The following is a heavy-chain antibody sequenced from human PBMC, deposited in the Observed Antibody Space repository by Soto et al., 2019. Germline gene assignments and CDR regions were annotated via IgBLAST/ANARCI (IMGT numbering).Heavy chain of an antibody. CDR3: ARSYFNYYGSGSVDY. D-gene: IGHD3-10*01. CDR1: GGSVSSGSYY. J-gene: IGHJ4*02. CDR2: IYYSGST. V-gene: IGHV4-61*01. Sequence: QVQLQESGPGLVKPSETLSLTCTVSGGSVSSGSYYWSWIRQPPGKGLEWIGYIYYSGSTNYNPSLKSRVTISVDTSKNQFSLKLSSVTAADTAVYYCARSYFNYYGSGSVDYWGQGTLVTVSS.